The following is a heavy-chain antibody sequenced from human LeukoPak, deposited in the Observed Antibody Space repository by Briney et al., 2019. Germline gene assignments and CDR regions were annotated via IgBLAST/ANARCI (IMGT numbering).Heavy chain of an antibody. CDR2: ISGSGGST. CDR1: GFTFSSYA. CDR3: ANVRGDYDWFDP. Sequence: GGSLRLSCAASGFTFSSYAMSWVRQAPGKGLEWVSAISGSGGSTYYADSVKGRFTISRDNSKNTLYPQMNSLRAEDTAVYYCANVRGDYDWFDPWGQGTLVTVSS. J-gene: IGHJ5*02. D-gene: IGHD4-17*01. V-gene: IGHV3-23*01.